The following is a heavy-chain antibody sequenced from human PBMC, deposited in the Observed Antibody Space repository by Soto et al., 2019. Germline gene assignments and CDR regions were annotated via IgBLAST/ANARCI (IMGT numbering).Heavy chain of an antibody. V-gene: IGHV1-69*02. D-gene: IGHD2-21*02. CDR3: LVVTGEAMKELDAFDI. CDR2: IIAILGIV. CDR1: GGTFSSYT. Sequence: GASVKVSCKASGGTFSSYTISWVRQAPGQGLEWMGRIIAILGIVNYAQKFQRRVTITAEPCTSTAYMELRSLRSDDTAVYYCLVVTGEAMKELDAFDIWGQGTMVTVSS. J-gene: IGHJ3*02.